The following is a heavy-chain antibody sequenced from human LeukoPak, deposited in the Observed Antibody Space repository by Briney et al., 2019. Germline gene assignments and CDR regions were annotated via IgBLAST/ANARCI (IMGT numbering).Heavy chain of an antibody. Sequence: SETLSLTCTVSGCSISSYYWSWIRQPPGKGLEWIGYIYYSGSTNYNPSLKSRVTISVDTSKNQFSLKLSSVTAADTAVYYCARGGEMANFDYWGQGTLVTVSS. V-gene: IGHV4-59*12. CDR1: GCSISSYY. J-gene: IGHJ4*02. D-gene: IGHD5-24*01. CDR3: ARGGEMANFDY. CDR2: IYYSGST.